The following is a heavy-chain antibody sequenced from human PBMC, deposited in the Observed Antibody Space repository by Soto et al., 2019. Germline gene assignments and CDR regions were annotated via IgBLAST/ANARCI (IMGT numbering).Heavy chain of an antibody. D-gene: IGHD2-15*01. V-gene: IGHV4-59*01. CDR2: IYNTGST. CDR1: GGSIGTFH. CDR3: ARVNPPCTGDGCYYIYNWFDP. Sequence: QVQLQESGPGLVKPSETLSLTCTIAGGSIGTFHWSWIRQPPGKGLEWIGYIYNTGSTNYNPSLRSRVTMSVDTSKNQFSLRLRSVSTADTAVYYCARVNPPCTGDGCYYIYNWFDPWGQGTLVTVSS. J-gene: IGHJ5*02.